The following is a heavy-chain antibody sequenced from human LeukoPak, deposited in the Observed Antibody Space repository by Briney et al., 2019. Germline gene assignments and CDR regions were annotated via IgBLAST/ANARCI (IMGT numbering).Heavy chain of an antibody. J-gene: IGHJ5*02. CDR3: ARGSIPMGDFGFDP. V-gene: IGHV3-53*01. CDR1: GFTVNSHY. D-gene: IGHD2-2*02. Sequence: PGGSLRPSCVASGFTVNSHYITWVRQAPGKGLEWVSAIYSGGTTYYADSVRGRSTVSRDNSKNTVFLQMNSLTVEDTAVYYCARGSIPMGDFGFDPWGQGTLVTVSS. CDR2: IYSGGTT.